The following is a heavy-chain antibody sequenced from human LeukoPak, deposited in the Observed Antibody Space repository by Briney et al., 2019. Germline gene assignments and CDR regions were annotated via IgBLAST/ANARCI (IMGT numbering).Heavy chain of an antibody. V-gene: IGHV3-9*01. CDR1: GFSFDDYG. J-gene: IGHJ6*02. Sequence: PGGSLRLSCAASGFSFDDYGMHWVRQGPGKGLEWVSGISWNGGSIGYADSVKGRFTISRDNAKNSLYLQMNSLRDEDTALYYCAKDSGSVYNNGMDVWGQGTTVTVSS. CDR3: AKDSGSVYNNGMDV. D-gene: IGHD5-24*01. CDR2: ISWNGGSI.